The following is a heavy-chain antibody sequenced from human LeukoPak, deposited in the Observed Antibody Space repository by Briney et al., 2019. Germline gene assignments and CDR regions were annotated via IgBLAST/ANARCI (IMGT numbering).Heavy chain of an antibody. V-gene: IGHV4-4*09. Sequence: SETLSLTCTVSGSIRSDYWSGIRQPPGKGLEWIGYIYTSGSTNYNPSLKSRVNISVDTSKNQFSLDLSSVTAADTAVYYCARQKCTSTSCLTKNAFDIWGQGTMVTVSS. CDR1: GSIRSDY. D-gene: IGHD2-2*01. CDR2: IYTSGST. CDR3: ARQKCTSTSCLTKNAFDI. J-gene: IGHJ3*02.